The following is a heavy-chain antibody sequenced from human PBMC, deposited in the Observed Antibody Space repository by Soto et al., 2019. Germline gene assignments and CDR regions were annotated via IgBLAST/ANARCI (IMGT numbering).Heavy chain of an antibody. Sequence: EVQLVESGGGLVQPGGSLRLSCAASGFTFSSYWMSWVRQAPGKGLEWVANIKQDGSEKYYVDSVKGRFTISRDNAKNSLYLQMNSLRAEDTAVYYCAREIVAAAGTLYYYYGMDVWGQGTTVTVSS. J-gene: IGHJ6*02. CDR3: AREIVAAAGTLYYYYGMDV. D-gene: IGHD6-13*01. CDR2: IKQDGSEK. V-gene: IGHV3-7*01. CDR1: GFTFSSYW.